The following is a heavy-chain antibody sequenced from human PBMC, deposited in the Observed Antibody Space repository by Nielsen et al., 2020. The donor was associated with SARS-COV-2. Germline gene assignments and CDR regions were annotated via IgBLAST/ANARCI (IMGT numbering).Heavy chain of an antibody. CDR2: IYYSGST. Sequence: SETLSLTCTVSGGSISSYYWSWIRQPPGKGLEWIGYIYYSGSTNYNPSLKSRVTISVDTSKNQFSLKLSSVTAADTAVYYCARVAVGAARPFFDYWGQGTLVTVSS. D-gene: IGHD6-6*01. CDR3: ARVAVGAARPFFDY. CDR1: GGSISSYY. J-gene: IGHJ4*02. V-gene: IGHV4-59*01.